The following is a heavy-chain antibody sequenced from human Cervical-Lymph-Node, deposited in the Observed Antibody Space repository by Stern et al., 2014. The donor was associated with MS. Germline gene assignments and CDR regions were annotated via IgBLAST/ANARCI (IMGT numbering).Heavy chain of an antibody. V-gene: IGHV1-69*01. CDR1: GGTFSSSD. Sequence: VQLVESGAEVQKPGSSVKVSCRASGGTFSSSDISWVRQAPGQGLEWMGGIIPIIGTANYAQKYQGSVTITADESTRQAYMELSSLRSEDTAIYYCALGGFGHYFEYWGQGTLFTVSS. D-gene: IGHD3-10*01. CDR2: IIPIIGTA. J-gene: IGHJ4*02. CDR3: ALGGFGHYFEY.